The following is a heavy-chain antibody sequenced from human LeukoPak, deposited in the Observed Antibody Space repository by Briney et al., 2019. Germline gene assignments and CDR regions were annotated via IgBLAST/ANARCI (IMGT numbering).Heavy chain of an antibody. CDR3: ARDRNPFGSGSRIDY. Sequence: GGSLRLSCAASGFTFSSYWMHWVRQAPGKGLVWVSRINSDGSSTSYADPVKGRFTISRDNAKNTLYLQMNSLRAEDTAVYYCARDRNPFGSGSRIDYWGQGTLVTVSS. J-gene: IGHJ4*02. V-gene: IGHV3-74*01. D-gene: IGHD3-10*01. CDR2: INSDGSST. CDR1: GFTFSSYW.